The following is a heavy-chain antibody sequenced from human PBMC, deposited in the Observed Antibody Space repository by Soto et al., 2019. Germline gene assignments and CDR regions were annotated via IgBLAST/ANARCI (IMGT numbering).Heavy chain of an antibody. V-gene: IGHV4-39*01. J-gene: IGHJ4*02. CDR1: GGSISGYY. CDR3: ASHVLLWFGELPYYFDY. D-gene: IGHD3-10*01. Sequence: SETLSLTCTVSGGSISGYYWTWIRQPPGKGLEWIGSIYYSGSTYYNPSLKSRVTISVDTSKNQFSLKLSSVTAADTAVYYCASHVLLWFGELPYYFDYWGQGTLVTVSS. CDR2: IYYSGST.